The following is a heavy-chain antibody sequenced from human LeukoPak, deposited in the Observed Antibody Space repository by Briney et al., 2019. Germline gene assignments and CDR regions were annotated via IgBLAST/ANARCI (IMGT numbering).Heavy chain of an antibody. CDR2: IYYSGST. D-gene: IGHD5-24*01. Sequence: SETLSLTCTVSGGSISSYYWSWIRQPPGKGLEWIGYIYYSGSTNYNPSLKSRVTISVDTSKNQFSLKLSPVTAADTAVYYCARGSGWLQLYYFDYWGQGTLVTVSS. V-gene: IGHV4-59*01. CDR3: ARGSGWLQLYYFDY. J-gene: IGHJ4*02. CDR1: GGSISSYY.